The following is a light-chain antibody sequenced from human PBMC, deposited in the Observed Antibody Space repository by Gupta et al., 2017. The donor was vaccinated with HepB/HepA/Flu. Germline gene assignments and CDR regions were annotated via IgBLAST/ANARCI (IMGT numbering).Light chain of an antibody. CDR2: GAS. Sequence: EIVLTQSPGTLSLSPGERATLSCRASQSISRLLAWYQQTPGQAPRLLIYGASNRANGIPARFSGSGSGTEFTLTISNREPEDFAVYYCQHRYNCPVPFGGGTKVDIK. CDR1: QSISRL. V-gene: IGKV3-11*01. J-gene: IGKJ4*01. CDR3: QHRYNCPVP.